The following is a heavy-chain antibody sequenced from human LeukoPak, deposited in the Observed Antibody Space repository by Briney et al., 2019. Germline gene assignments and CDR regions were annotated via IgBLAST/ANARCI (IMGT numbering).Heavy chain of an antibody. CDR3: ARNTITGYYYGMDV. CDR2: ISSSSTYI. J-gene: IGHJ6*02. D-gene: IGHD3-10*01. CDR1: GFTFSSYS. V-gene: IGHV3-21*01. Sequence: PGGSLRLSCAASGFTFSSYSMNWVRQAPGKGLEWVSSISSSSTYIYYADSVKGRFTISRDNAKNSLYLQMNSLRAEDTAVFYCARNTITGYYYGMDVWGQGTTATVSS.